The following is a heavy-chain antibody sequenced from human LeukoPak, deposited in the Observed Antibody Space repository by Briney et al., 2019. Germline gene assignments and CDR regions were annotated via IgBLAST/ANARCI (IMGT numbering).Heavy chain of an antibody. CDR1: GGSFSGYY. D-gene: IGHD3-22*01. V-gene: IGHV4-34*01. J-gene: IGHJ4*02. CDR2: INHSGST. CDR3: ARHRNYYDSSGYFY. Sequence: SETLSLTCAVYGGSFSGYYWSWIRQPPGKGLEWIGEINHSGSTNYNPSLKSRVTISVDTSKNQFSLKLSSVTAADTAVYYCARHRNYYDSSGYFYWGQGTLVTVSS.